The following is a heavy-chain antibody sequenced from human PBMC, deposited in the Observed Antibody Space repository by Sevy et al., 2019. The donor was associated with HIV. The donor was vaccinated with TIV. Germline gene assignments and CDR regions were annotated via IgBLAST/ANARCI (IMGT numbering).Heavy chain of an antibody. Sequence: ASVKVSCKASGYTFTAYYVHWVRQAPGQGLEWMGRINPNSGGTNYAQKFQGRVTMTRDTSISTAYMGRSGLRYDDTAVYHCARAYYYDSSAYYFDHWGQGTLVTVSS. D-gene: IGHD3-22*01. V-gene: IGHV1-2*06. CDR2: INPNSGGT. CDR3: ARAYYYDSSAYYFDH. J-gene: IGHJ4*02. CDR1: GYTFTAYY.